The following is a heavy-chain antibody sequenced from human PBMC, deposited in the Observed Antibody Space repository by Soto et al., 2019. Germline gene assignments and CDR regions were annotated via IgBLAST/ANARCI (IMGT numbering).Heavy chain of an antibody. Sequence: QITLKESGPTLVKPTQTLTLTCTFSGFSLSTSGVGVGWIRQPPGKALEWLALIYWDDDKRYSPSLKSRLTITKDTCKHPVVLTMTNMDPVDTATYYCAHRRRSGSWYRVDYFDYWGQGTLVSVSS. CDR1: GFSLSTSGVG. D-gene: IGHD6-13*01. J-gene: IGHJ4*02. CDR3: AHRRRSGSWYRVDYFDY. V-gene: IGHV2-5*02. CDR2: IYWDDDK.